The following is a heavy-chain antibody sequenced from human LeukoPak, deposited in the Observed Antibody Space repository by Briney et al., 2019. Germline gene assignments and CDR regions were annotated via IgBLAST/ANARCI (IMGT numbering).Heavy chain of an antibody. CDR3: AREGGAAAGTDY. CDR2: ISGSGIRT. CDR1: GFTFSSYG. V-gene: IGHV3-23*01. D-gene: IGHD6-13*01. Sequence: QPGGSLRLSCAASGFTFSSYGMSWVRQAPGKGLEWVSGISGSGIRTFSADSVKGRFTISRDNAKNSLYLQMNSLRAEDTAVYYCAREGGAAAGTDYWGQGTLVTVSS. J-gene: IGHJ4*02.